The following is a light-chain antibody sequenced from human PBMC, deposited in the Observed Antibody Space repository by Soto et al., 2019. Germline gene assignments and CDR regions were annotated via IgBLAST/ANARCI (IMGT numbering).Light chain of an antibody. V-gene: IGLV1-47*01. Sequence: QSVLTQPPSASVTPGQRVTISCSGSSSNIGSDYVYWYQQFPGTAPKLLIYRNNQRPSGAPDRFSGSKSGTSASLAISGLRSEDEADYYCAAWDDSLSGYVFGTGTKVTVL. CDR3: AAWDDSLSGYV. CDR1: SSNIGSDY. J-gene: IGLJ1*01. CDR2: RNN.